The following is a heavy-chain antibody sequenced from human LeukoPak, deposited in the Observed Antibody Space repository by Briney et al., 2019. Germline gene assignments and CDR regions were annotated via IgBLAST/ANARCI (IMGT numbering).Heavy chain of an antibody. D-gene: IGHD1-26*01. CDR3: ARGVVGATTGWYFDL. V-gene: IGHV3-33*01. Sequence: QPGRSLRLSCAASGFTFSNCGMHWVRQAPGKGLEWVAVIWSDESNKYYADSVKGRFTISRDNFKNTLYLHMNRLRAEDTTVYYCARGVVGATTGWYFDLWGRGTLVTVSS. J-gene: IGHJ2*01. CDR1: GFTFSNCG. CDR2: IWSDESNK.